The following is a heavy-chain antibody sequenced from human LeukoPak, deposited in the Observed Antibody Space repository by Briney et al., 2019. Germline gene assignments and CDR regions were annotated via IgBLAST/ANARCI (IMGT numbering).Heavy chain of an antibody. Sequence: GGSLRLSCAASGFTFTSYWMSWVRQAPGKGLEWVANIKQDGSEKYYVDSVKGRFTISRDNAKNSLYLQMNSLRAEDTAVYYCAREGDCSSTSCYYRGDNWFDPWGQGTLVSVSS. CDR3: AREGDCSSTSCYYRGDNWFDP. CDR2: IKQDGSEK. D-gene: IGHD2-2*01. J-gene: IGHJ5*02. CDR1: GFTFTSYW. V-gene: IGHV3-7*01.